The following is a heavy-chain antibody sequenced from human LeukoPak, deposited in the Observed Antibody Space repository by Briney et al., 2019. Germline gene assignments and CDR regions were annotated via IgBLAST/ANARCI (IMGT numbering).Heavy chain of an antibody. J-gene: IGHJ4*02. CDR1: GGSFSGYY. D-gene: IGHD3-10*01. Sequence: SETLSLTCAVYGGSFSGYYWSWIRQPPGKGLEWIGEINHSGSTNYNPSLKSRVTISVDTSKNQFSLKLSSVTAADTAAYYCAGRWFGVDYWGQGTLVTVSS. CDR2: INHSGST. CDR3: AGRWFGVDY. V-gene: IGHV4-34*01.